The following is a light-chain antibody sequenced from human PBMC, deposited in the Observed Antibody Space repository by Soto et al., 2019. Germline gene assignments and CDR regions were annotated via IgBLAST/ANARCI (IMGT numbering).Light chain of an antibody. CDR2: EVT. J-gene: IGLJ2*01. CDR3: SSYTSSGTLL. CDR1: SSDVGGYNR. V-gene: IGLV2-18*02. Sequence: QSALTQSPSVSGSPGQSVTISCTGTSSDVGGYNRVSWYQQSPGTAPKLLIYEVTNRPSGVPHRFSESKSGDTASLSISGLQAEDEADYYCSSYTSSGTLLFGGGTKLTVL.